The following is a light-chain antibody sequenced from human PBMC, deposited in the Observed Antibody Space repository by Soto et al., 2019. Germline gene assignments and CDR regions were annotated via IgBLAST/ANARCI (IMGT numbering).Light chain of an antibody. CDR3: CSYAPISTVV. CDR1: SSEVGSYNL. CDR2: EDN. J-gene: IGLJ3*02. Sequence: QSALTQPASVSGSPGQSITISCTGTSSEVGSYNLVSWYQQHPGKAPKLMIYEDNKRPSGVSNRFSGSKSGNTASLTISGLQAEDEAHYYCCSYAPISTVVFGGGTQLTVL. V-gene: IGLV2-23*01.